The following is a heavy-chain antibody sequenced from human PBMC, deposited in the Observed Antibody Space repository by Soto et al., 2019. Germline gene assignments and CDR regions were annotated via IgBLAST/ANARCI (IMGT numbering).Heavy chain of an antibody. Sequence: ASLKVSCNASGYTFTSYGISWVRQAPGQGLEWMGFIRADNGNTNYAQRLQGRVTMTTDTSTSTAYMELRSVRSDDTAVYYCARAGHQYRFNRCHXWGQGTLVTVSX. CDR1: GYTFTSYG. CDR2: IRADNGNT. J-gene: IGHJ4*02. D-gene: IGHD2-2*01. CDR3: ARAGHQYRFNRCHX. V-gene: IGHV1-18*04.